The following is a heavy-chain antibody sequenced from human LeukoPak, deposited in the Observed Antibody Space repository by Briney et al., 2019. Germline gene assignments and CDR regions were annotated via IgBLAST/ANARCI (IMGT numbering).Heavy chain of an antibody. V-gene: IGHV4-4*09. CDR1: GGSISSYY. CDR2: IYTSGST. D-gene: IGHD1-26*01. Sequence: SETLSLTCTVSGGSISSYYWSWIRQPPGKGLEWIGYIYTSGSTNYNPSLKSRVTISVDTSKNQFSLKLSSVTAADTAVYYCARHSTTVGATDYWGQGTLVTVSS. CDR3: ARHSTTVGATDY. J-gene: IGHJ4*02.